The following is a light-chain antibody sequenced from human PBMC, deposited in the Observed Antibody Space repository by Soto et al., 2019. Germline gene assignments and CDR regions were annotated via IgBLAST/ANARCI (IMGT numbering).Light chain of an antibody. CDR2: AAS. CDR3: QQSYSTPCT. Sequence: DIQMTQSPSSLSASVGDRVTITCRASQSISSYLNWYQQKPGKAPKLLIYAASSLQSGVLSRFSGSGSGTDFTLTISSLKPEDFATYYCQQSYSTPCTFGQGTKLKIK. J-gene: IGKJ2*02. V-gene: IGKV1-39*01. CDR1: QSISSY.